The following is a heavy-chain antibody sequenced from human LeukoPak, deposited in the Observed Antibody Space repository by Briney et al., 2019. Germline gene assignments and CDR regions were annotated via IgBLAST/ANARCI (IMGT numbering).Heavy chain of an antibody. CDR2: IRSTAHNYAT. D-gene: IGHD4-23*01. V-gene: IGHV3-73*01. Sequence: GGSLRLSCAASEFTLSGSDVHWVRQTSGRGLEWVGHIRSTAHNYATAYAASVKGKFIISRDDSKNTAYLQMNSLKAEDTAVYYCFVDGGYWGQGTLVTVSS. J-gene: IGHJ4*02. CDR1: EFTLSGSD. CDR3: FVDGGY.